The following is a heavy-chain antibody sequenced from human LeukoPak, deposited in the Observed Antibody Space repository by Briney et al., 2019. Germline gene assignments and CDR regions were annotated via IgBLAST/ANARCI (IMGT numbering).Heavy chain of an antibody. Sequence: GGSLRLSCAASGFTFSSYWLSWVRQAPGKGLEWVANIKQDGSEKYYVDSVKGRFTISRDNAKNSLYLQMNSLRAEDAAVYYCARRYMATSAEDFDYWGQGTLVTVSS. CDR1: GFTFSSYW. CDR3: ARRYMATSAEDFDY. CDR2: IKQDGSEK. D-gene: IGHD5-24*01. V-gene: IGHV3-7*01. J-gene: IGHJ4*02.